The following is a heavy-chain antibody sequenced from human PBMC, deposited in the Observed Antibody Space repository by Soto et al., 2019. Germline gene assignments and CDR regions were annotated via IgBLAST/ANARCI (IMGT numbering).Heavy chain of an antibody. CDR2: IYSSGPT. D-gene: IGHD2-15*01. CDR1: GGSISSGDYY. V-gene: IGHV4-31*03. CDR3: ASRLYGRGGSCYYELAFDI. Sequence: QVQLQESGPGLVKPSQTLSLTCTVSGGSISSGDYYWSWIRQHPGKGLEWIGYIYSSGPTYYNPSLKSRITISLDTSKNQFSLKLSSVTAAETAVYYCASRLYGRGGSCYYELAFDIWGQGTMVTVSS. J-gene: IGHJ3*02.